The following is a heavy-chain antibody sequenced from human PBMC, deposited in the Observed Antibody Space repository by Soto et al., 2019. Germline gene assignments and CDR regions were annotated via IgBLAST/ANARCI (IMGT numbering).Heavy chain of an antibody. J-gene: IGHJ4*02. D-gene: IGHD5-12*01. V-gene: IGHV3-21*01. CDR2: ISSSSSYI. CDR3: AREWQHLFDY. Sequence: PGGSLRLSCAASVFTFSSYSMNWVRQAPGKGLEWVSSISSSSSYIYYADSVKGRFTISRDNAKNSLYLQMNSLRAEDTAVYYCAREWQHLFDYWGQGTLVTVSS. CDR1: VFTFSSYS.